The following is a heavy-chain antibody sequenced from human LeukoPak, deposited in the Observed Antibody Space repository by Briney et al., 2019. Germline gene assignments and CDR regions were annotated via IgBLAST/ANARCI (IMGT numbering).Heavy chain of an antibody. CDR3: ARDYYDSSGHFDY. Sequence: SETLSLTCAVYGGSFSGYYWSWIRQPPGKGLEWIGEINHSGGTNYNPSLKSRVTISVDTSKNQFSLKLSSVTAADTAVYYCARDYYDSSGHFDYWGQGTLVTVSS. CDR2: INHSGGT. J-gene: IGHJ4*02. D-gene: IGHD3-22*01. CDR1: GGSFSGYY. V-gene: IGHV4-34*01.